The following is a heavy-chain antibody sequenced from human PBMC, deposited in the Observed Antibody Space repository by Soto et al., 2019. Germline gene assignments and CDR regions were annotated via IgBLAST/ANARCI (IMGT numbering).Heavy chain of an antibody. CDR3: ARESEDLTSNFDY. V-gene: IGHV3-21*06. Sequence: GGSLRISCAASGFTFTRYSMNWVRQASGKGLEWVSSISSTTNYIYYGDSMKGRFTISRDNAKNSLYLEMNSLRAEDTAVYYCARESEDLTSNFDYWGQGTLVTVSS. CDR2: ISSTTNYI. CDR1: GFTFTRYS. J-gene: IGHJ4*02.